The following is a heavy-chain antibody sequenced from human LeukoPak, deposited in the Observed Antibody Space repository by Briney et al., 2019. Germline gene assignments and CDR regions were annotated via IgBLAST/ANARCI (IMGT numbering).Heavy chain of an antibody. D-gene: IGHD2-15*01. Sequence: SETLSLTCAVYGGSFSGYYWSWIRQPPGKGPEWIGEINHSGSTNYNPSLKSRVTISVDTSKNQFSLKLNSVTAADTAVYYCARVVVVVVAATFNPAPRLFDPWGQGTLVTVSS. V-gene: IGHV4-34*01. CDR2: INHSGST. CDR1: GGSFSGYY. CDR3: ARVVVVVVAATFNPAPRLFDP. J-gene: IGHJ5*02.